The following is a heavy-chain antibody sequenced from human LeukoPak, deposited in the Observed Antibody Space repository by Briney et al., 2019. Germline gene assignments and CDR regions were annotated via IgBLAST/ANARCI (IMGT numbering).Heavy chain of an antibody. CDR2: ISGSGGST. J-gene: IGHJ4*02. Sequence: PGGSLRLSCAASGFTFSSYAMSWVRQAPGKGLEWVSAISGSGGSTYCADSVKGRFTISRDNSKNTLYLQMNSLRAEDTAVYYCAKDRDYYDSSGYFSLYYFDYWGQGTLVTVSS. CDR1: GFTFSSYA. D-gene: IGHD3-22*01. V-gene: IGHV3-23*01. CDR3: AKDRDYYDSSGYFSLYYFDY.